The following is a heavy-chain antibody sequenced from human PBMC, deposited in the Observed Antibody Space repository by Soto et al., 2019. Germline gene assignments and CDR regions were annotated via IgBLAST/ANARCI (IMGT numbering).Heavy chain of an antibody. CDR1: GFTLSSYS. Sequence: GWSLRLSCAASGFTLSSYSMNWVRQAPGNGLEWVSYISSSSSTIYYADSVKGRFTISRDNAKNSLYLQLNSLRDEDTAVYYCATPLYDSSGYYFSFDYWGPGTLVTVSS. V-gene: IGHV3-48*02. J-gene: IGHJ4*01. D-gene: IGHD3-22*01. CDR3: ATPLYDSSGYYFSFDY. CDR2: ISSSSSTI.